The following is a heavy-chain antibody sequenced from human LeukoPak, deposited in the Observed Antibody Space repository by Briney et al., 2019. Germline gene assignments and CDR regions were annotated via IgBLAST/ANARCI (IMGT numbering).Heavy chain of an antibody. V-gene: IGHV1-2*02. CDR3: ARKRVPYGGNSHWFDP. J-gene: IGHJ5*02. D-gene: IGHD4-23*01. CDR2: ISAYNGNT. CDR1: GYTFTGYY. Sequence: ASVKVSCKASGYTFTGYYMHWVRQAPGQGLEWMGWISAYNGNTNYAQKFQGRVTMTRNTSISTAYMELSSLRSEDTAVYYCARKRVPYGGNSHWFDPWGQGTLVTVSS.